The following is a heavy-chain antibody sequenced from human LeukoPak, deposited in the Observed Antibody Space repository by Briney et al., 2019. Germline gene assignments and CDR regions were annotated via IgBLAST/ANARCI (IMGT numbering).Heavy chain of an antibody. CDR2: MNPNSGNT. Sequence: GASVKVSCKASGYTFTSYDINWVRQATGQGLEWMGWMNPNSGNTGYAQKFQGRVTMTRNTSISTAYMELSSLRSEDTAVYYCARECITMLRGVIAYNWFDPWGQGTLVTVSS. D-gene: IGHD3-10*01. CDR3: ARECITMLRGVIAYNWFDP. CDR1: GYTFTSYD. V-gene: IGHV1-8*01. J-gene: IGHJ5*02.